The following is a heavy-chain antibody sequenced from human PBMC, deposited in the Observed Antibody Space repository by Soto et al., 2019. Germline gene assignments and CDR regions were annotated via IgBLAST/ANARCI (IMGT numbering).Heavy chain of an antibody. Sequence: SETLSLTCTVSGGSISSFRSSHYWGWVRQPPGKGLEWIGSINSRGNTYHNPSLRSRLSLDVDTSKNQFSLQLASVTAADTAVYYCATGGTYFDYWGRGTLVTVSS. CDR2: INSRGNT. CDR1: GGSISSFRSSHY. V-gene: IGHV4-39*02. CDR3: ATGGTYFDY. J-gene: IGHJ4*02.